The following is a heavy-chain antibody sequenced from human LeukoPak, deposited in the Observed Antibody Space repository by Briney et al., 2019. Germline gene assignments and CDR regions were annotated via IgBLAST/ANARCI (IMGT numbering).Heavy chain of an antibody. J-gene: IGHJ6*03. V-gene: IGHV4-38-2*01. Sequence: PSETLSLTCAVSGYSISSGYYWGWIRQPPGKGLEWIGSIYHSGSTYYNPSLKSRVNISVDTSKNQFSLKLSSVTAADTAVYYCARRPVLWPNYYMDVWGKGTTVTVSS. CDR2: IYHSGST. CDR3: ARRPVLWPNYYMDV. CDR1: GYSISSGYY. D-gene: IGHD2-21*01.